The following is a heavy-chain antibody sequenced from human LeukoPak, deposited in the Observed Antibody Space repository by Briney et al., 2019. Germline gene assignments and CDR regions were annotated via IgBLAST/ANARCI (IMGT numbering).Heavy chain of an antibody. CDR2: IYLGRST. Sequence: PSETLSLTCVVSNGAISSRDWWSWVRQPPGKGLEWIGEIYLGRSTNYNPSLRSRATMSVDKSKNRFSLNLSSVTAADTAMYYCARNGGFYQDYWGQGTLVTVSS. V-gene: IGHV4-4*02. J-gene: IGHJ4*02. CDR3: ARNGGFYQDY. D-gene: IGHD2-8*01. CDR1: NGAISSRDW.